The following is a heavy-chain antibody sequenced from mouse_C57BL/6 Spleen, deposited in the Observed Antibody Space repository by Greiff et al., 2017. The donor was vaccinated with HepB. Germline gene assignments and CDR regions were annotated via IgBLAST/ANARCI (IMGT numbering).Heavy chain of an antibody. D-gene: IGHD1-1*01. CDR3: ANYYYGSSYVVMDY. V-gene: IGHV2-5*01. J-gene: IGHJ4*01. CDR2: IWRGGST. Sequence: QVQLQQSGPGLVQPSQSLSITCTVSGFSLTSYGVHWVRQSPGKGLEWLGVIWRGGSTDYNAAFMSRLSITKDNSKSQVFFKMNSLQADDTAIYYWANYYYGSSYVVMDYWGQGTSVTVSS. CDR1: GFSLTSYG.